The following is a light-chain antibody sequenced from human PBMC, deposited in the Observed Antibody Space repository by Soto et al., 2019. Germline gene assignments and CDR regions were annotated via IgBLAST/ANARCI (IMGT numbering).Light chain of an antibody. CDR3: QQYGSSSWT. CDR2: GTS. CDR1: QSVSSSY. Sequence: EIVLTQSPGTLSLSPGERATLSCRASQSVSSSYLAWYQQKTGQAPRLLIYGTSSRTTAIPDRFSGSGSGTDFTFTISRLEPEDFAVYYCQQYGSSSWTFGQGTKVDIK. J-gene: IGKJ1*01. V-gene: IGKV3-20*01.